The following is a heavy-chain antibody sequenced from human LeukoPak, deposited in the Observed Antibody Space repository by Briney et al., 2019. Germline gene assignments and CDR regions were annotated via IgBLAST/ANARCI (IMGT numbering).Heavy chain of an antibody. J-gene: IGHJ3*02. V-gene: IGHV3-9*01. D-gene: IGHD6-13*01. CDR2: ISWNSGSI. CDR3: ARDLWAQQEGDGFDI. CDR1: GFTFDDYA. Sequence: GGSLRLSCAASGFTFDDYAMHWVRQAPGKGLEWVSGISWNSGSIGYADSAKGRFTISRDNTQNSVYLEMNSLTAEDTALYYCARDLWAQQEGDGFDIWGQGTMVTVSS.